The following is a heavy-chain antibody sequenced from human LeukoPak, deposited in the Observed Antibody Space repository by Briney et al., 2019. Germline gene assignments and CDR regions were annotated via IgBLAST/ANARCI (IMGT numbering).Heavy chain of an antibody. CDR1: GFTFSSYG. Sequence: GSLRLSCAASGFTFSSYGMHWVRQAPRKGLEWVAVISYDGSNKYYADSVKGRFTISRDNSKNTLYLQMNSLRAEDTAVYYCAKDREYSSGWQTTFDYWGQGTLVSVSS. V-gene: IGHV3-30*18. CDR3: AKDREYSSGWQTTFDY. D-gene: IGHD6-19*01. CDR2: ISYDGSNK. J-gene: IGHJ4*02.